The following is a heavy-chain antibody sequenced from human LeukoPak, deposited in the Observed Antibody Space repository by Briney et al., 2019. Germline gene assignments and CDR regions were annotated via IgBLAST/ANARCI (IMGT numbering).Heavy chain of an antibody. V-gene: IGHV1-18*04. Sequence: ASVKVSCKASGYTFTGYYMHWVRQAPGQGLEWMGWISAYNGNTNYAQKLQGRVTMTTDTSTSTAYMELRSLRSDDTAVYYCARGTTVTPWDYWGQGTLVTVSS. CDR3: ARGTTVTPWDY. D-gene: IGHD4-17*01. CDR1: GYTFTGYY. J-gene: IGHJ4*02. CDR2: ISAYNGNT.